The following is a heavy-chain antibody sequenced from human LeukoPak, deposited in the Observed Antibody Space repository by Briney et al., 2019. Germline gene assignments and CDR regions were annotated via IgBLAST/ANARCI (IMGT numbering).Heavy chain of an antibody. J-gene: IGHJ4*02. D-gene: IGHD3-9*01. CDR2: ISGSGGST. Sequence: GGSLRLSCAASGFTFSSYAMSWVRQAPGKGLEWVSAISGSGGSTYYADSVKGRFTISRDNSKNTLYLQMSSQRAEDTAVYYCAHHFDWLLDEPKFEYWGQGPLVTVSS. CDR3: AHHFDWLLDEPKFEY. V-gene: IGHV3-23*01. CDR1: GFTFSSYA.